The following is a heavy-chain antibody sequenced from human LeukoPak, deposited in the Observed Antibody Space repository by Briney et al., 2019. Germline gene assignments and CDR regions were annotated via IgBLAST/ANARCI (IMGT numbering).Heavy chain of an antibody. CDR1: GYTFTSYD. CDR3: ARSWVAAAACFDY. V-gene: IGHV1-8*01. D-gene: IGHD6-13*01. J-gene: IGHJ4*02. CDR2: MNPNSGNT. Sequence: ASVKVSCKASGYTFTSYDINWVRQATGQGLEWMGWMNPNSGNTGYAHKFHGRVTMTRNTSISTAYMELSSLRSEDTAVYYCARSWVAAAACFDYWGQGTLVTVSS.